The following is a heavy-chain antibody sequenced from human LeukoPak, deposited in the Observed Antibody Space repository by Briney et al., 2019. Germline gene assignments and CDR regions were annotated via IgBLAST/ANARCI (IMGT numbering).Heavy chain of an antibody. CDR1: GYTFSDYV. CDR3: ASPIGRESSRYSGYEDYFDY. V-gene: IGHV1-2*02. Sequence: ASVKVSCKASGYTFSDYVIHWVRQAPGQGRECMGWINPNSGGTNYAQKFKGRVTMTRDTSISTAYMELSSLRSEDTAVYYCASPIGRESSRYSGYEDYFDYWGQGTLVTVSS. D-gene: IGHD5-12*01. J-gene: IGHJ4*02. CDR2: INPNSGGT.